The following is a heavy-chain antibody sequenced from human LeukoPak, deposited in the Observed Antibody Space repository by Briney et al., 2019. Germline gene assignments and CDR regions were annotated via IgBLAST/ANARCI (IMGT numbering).Heavy chain of an antibody. Sequence: ASVKVSCKAFGYTFTGYWMHWVRQAPGQGPEWMGVISPSGGSTSYAQTFQGRVTMSRDTSTSTVYMELSSLRSEDTAVYYCARNCDILTEDVYYYYMDVWGKGTTVTISS. CDR1: GYTFTGYW. V-gene: IGHV1-46*01. D-gene: IGHD3-9*01. CDR2: ISPSGGST. J-gene: IGHJ6*03. CDR3: ARNCDILTEDVYYYYMDV.